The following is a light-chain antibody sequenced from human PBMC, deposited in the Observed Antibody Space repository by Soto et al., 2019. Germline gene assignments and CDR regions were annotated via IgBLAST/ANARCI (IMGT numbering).Light chain of an antibody. Sequence: SYELTQPPSVSVAPGKTASITCGGNNVGDKHVHWYQQKPGQAPVLVMYYDSDRPSGIPERFSGSNSGNTATLTISKVAAGYEADYYGQVWDSSSDLYVFGGGTKVTVL. J-gene: IGLJ1*01. CDR1: NVGDKH. CDR3: QVWDSSSDLYV. V-gene: IGLV3-21*04. CDR2: YDS.